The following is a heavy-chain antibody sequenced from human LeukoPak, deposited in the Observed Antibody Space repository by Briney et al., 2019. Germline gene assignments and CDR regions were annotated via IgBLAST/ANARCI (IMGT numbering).Heavy chain of an antibody. Sequence: ASVTVSCKASGYTFTGYYMHWVRQAPGQGLEWMGWINPNSGGTNYAQKFQGRVTMTGDTSISTAYMELSRLRSDDTAVYYCARGAAEYYGGDYGMDVWGQGTTVTVSS. D-gene: IGHD4-23*01. CDR2: INPNSGGT. CDR3: ARGAAEYYGGDYGMDV. J-gene: IGHJ6*02. CDR1: GYTFTGYY. V-gene: IGHV1-2*02.